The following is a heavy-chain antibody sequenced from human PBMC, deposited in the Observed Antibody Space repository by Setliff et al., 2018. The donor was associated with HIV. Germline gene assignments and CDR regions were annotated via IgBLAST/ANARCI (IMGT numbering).Heavy chain of an antibody. CDR1: GYSISSGYY. D-gene: IGHD6-13*01. CDR3: ARPTASYSSSWDSWYFDL. CDR2: IYYSGST. Sequence: SETLSLTCAVSGYSISSGYYWGCIRQPPGKGLEWIGSIYYSGSTYYNPSLKSRVTISVDTSKNQFSLRLSSVTAADTAVYYCARPTASYSSSWDSWYFDLWGRGTLVTVSS. V-gene: IGHV4-38-2*01. J-gene: IGHJ2*01.